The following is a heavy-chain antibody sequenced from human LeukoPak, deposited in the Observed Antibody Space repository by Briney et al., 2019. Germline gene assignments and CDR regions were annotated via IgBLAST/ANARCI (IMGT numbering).Heavy chain of an antibody. CDR2: IYPNSGGT. CDR3: QTLVAAAQFS. Sequence: GASVKVSCKASGYTFTGYYMHWVRQAPGQGLQRMGWIYPNSGGTNYAQKFQGRVTMTTDTSISTAYMELSSLRSDDTAVYYSQTLVAAAQFSWGQGTLVTVSS. D-gene: IGHD2-2*01. CDR1: GYTFTGYY. V-gene: IGHV1-2*02. J-gene: IGHJ4*02.